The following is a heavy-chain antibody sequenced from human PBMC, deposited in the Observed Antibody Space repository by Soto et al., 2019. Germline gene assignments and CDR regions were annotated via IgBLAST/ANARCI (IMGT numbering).Heavy chain of an antibody. J-gene: IGHJ4*02. CDR2: IYPEDSET. CDR3: ARLGGSYAVPHFDY. D-gene: IGHD1-26*01. CDR1: GYSFTNYW. Sequence: GESLKISCKGAGYSFTNYWIGWVRQMPGKDLEWIGIIYPEDSETRYSPSFQGLVTISADKSISTAYLQWSSLKASDTAMYYCARLGGSYAVPHFDYWGQGTLVTVSS. V-gene: IGHV5-51*01.